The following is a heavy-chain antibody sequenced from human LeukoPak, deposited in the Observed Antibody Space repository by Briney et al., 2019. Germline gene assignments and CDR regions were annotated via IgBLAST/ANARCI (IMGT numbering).Heavy chain of an antibody. CDR3: AKVGLGDGYPMDFDY. CDR2: ISGSGGST. Sequence: GGSLRLSCAASGFTFSSYAMSWVRQAPGKGLEWVSAISGSGGSTYYADSVKGRFTISRDNSKNTLYLRMNSLRAEGTAVYYCAKVGLGDGYPMDFDYWGQGTLVTVSS. J-gene: IGHJ4*02. V-gene: IGHV3-23*01. D-gene: IGHD5-24*01. CDR1: GFTFSSYA.